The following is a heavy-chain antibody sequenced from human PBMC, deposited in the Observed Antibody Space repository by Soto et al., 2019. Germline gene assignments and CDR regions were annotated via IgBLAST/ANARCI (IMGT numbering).Heavy chain of an antibody. CDR1: GYSFTSYW. CDR2: IYPGDSDT. D-gene: IGHD6-19*01. CDR3: ARMGTTQISSGWFDY. Sequence: GESLKISCKGSGYSFTSYWIGWVRQMPGKGLEWMGIIYPGDSDTRYSPSFQGQVTISADKSINTAYLQWGSLKASDTAMYYCARMGTTQISSGWFDYWGQGTLVTVSS. J-gene: IGHJ4*02. V-gene: IGHV5-51*01.